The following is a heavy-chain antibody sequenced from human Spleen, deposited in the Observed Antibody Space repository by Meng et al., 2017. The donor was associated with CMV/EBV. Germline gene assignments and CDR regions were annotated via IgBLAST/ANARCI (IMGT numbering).Heavy chain of an antibody. Sequence: GESLKISCAASGFTFSSYEMNWVRQAPGKGLEWVSYISSSGNTIYYADSVKGRFTISRDNAKNSLYLQMNSLRAEDTAVYYCARDQVKSDYDFWSGYYTDGMDVWGQGTTVTVSS. J-gene: IGHJ6*02. V-gene: IGHV3-48*03. D-gene: IGHD3-3*01. CDR2: ISSSGNTI. CDR3: ARDQVKSDYDFWSGYYTDGMDV. CDR1: GFTFSSYE.